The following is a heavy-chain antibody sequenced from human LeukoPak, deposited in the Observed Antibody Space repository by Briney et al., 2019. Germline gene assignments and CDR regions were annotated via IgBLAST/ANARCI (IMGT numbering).Heavy chain of an antibody. V-gene: IGHV4-61*02. CDR1: GGSISSGSYY. CDR3: AGSLLGYCSSTSCYNAFDI. CDR2: IYTSGST. D-gene: IGHD2-2*02. Sequence: SETLSLTCTVSGGSISSGSYYWSWIRQPAGKGLAWIGRIYTSGSTNYNPSLKSRVTISVDTSKNQFSLKLSSVTAADTAVYYCAGSLLGYCSSTSCYNAFDIWGQGTMVTVSS. J-gene: IGHJ3*02.